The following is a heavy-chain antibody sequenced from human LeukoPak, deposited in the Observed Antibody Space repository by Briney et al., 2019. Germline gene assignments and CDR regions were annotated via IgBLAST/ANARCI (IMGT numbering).Heavy chain of an antibody. CDR2: IHSSGNT. D-gene: IGHD5-12*01. CDR1: GGSISSYY. Sequence: KPSETLSLTCPVSGGSISSYYWSWIRQPPGKGLEWIWSIHSSGNTNYNPSLRSRVTISVDTSKNQFSLKLSSVTAADTAVYYCARMGGYSGYATHWGQGTLVTVSS. V-gene: IGHV4-59*08. CDR3: ARMGGYSGYATH. J-gene: IGHJ4*02.